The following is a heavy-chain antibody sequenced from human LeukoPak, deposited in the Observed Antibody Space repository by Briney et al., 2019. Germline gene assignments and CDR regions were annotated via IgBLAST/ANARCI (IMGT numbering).Heavy chain of an antibody. V-gene: IGHV3-23*01. J-gene: IGHJ5*02. CDR3: AKWKGACFDP. D-gene: IGHD1-1*01. CDR1: GFTFSSSA. CDR2: ISGSGGST. Sequence: GGSLRLSCAASGFTFSSSAMSWVRQVPGKGLEWVSAISGSGGSTYYADSVKGRFTISRDNSKNTLYLQMNGLRAEDTAVYYCAKWKGACFDPWGQGTLVTVSS.